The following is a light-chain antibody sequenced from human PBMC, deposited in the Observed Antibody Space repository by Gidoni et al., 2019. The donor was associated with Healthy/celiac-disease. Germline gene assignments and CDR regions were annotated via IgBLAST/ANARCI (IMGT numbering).Light chain of an antibody. CDR3: QQRSNWPPRWT. J-gene: IGKJ1*01. CDR2: DAS. V-gene: IGKV3-11*01. Sequence: EIVFTQSPATLSLSPGERATLSCRASQSVSSYLAWYQQKPGQAPRPLIYDASNRATGIPARFSGSGSGTDFTLTISSLEPEDFAVYYCQQRSNWPPRWTFGQGTKVEIK. CDR1: QSVSSY.